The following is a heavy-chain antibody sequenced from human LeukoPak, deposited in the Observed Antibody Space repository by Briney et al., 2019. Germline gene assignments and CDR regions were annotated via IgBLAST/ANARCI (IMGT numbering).Heavy chain of an antibody. J-gene: IGHJ4*02. V-gene: IGHV3-23*01. Sequence: SGGSLRLSCAASGFTFSNYAMNWVRQAPGKGLEWVSTIGASGGSTYYADAVKGRFTMSRDNSKKTLYLQLNSLRAEDTAVYYCARDVSMDIGGSDCWGPGTLVTVSS. CDR2: IGASGGST. D-gene: IGHD2-2*03. CDR3: ARDVSMDIGGSDC. CDR1: GFTFSNYA.